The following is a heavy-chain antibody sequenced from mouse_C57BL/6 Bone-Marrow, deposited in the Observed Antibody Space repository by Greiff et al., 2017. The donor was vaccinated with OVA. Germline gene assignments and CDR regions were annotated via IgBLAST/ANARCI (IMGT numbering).Heavy chain of an antibody. CDR3: ARFDGYYTFAY. V-gene: IGHV1-64*01. CDR2: IHPNSGST. Sequence: QVQLQQPGAELVKPGASVKLSCKASGYTFTSYWMHWVKQRPGQGLEWIGMIHPNSGSTNYNEKFKSKATLTVDKSSSTAYMQLSSLTSEDSAVYYGARFDGYYTFAYWGQGTLVTVSA. J-gene: IGHJ3*01. CDR1: GYTFTSYW. D-gene: IGHD2-3*01.